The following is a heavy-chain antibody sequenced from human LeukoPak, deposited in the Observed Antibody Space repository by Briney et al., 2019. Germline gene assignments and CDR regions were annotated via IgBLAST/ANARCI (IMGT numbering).Heavy chain of an antibody. D-gene: IGHD5-12*01. J-gene: IGHJ6*03. CDR1: RLTFRSYE. CDR3: AREVDSGYYYMDV. Sequence: GGSLSLSRALSRLTFRSYEMNWVRQAPGKRVEWVSYISSSGSIIYYAADVQGRFDISRDNAKNSLYLQMNSLRAEDTAVYDCAREVDSGYYYMDVWGKGTTVTVSS. CDR2: ISSSGSII. V-gene: IGHV3-48*03.